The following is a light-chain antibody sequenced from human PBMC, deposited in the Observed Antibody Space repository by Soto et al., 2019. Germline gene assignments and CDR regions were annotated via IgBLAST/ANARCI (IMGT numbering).Light chain of an antibody. CDR3: KQYGSSAWT. CDR1: QSVSSSY. Sequence: DIVLTQSPGTLSLSPGERATLSCRASQSVSSSYLAWYQQKPGQAPRLLIYGASSRATGIPDRFSGSGSGTDFTLTISRLEPEDFAVYYCKQYGSSAWTFGQGTKVDIK. CDR2: GAS. V-gene: IGKV3-20*01. J-gene: IGKJ1*01.